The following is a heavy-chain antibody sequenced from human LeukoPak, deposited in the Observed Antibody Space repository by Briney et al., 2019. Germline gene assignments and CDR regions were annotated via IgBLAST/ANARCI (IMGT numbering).Heavy chain of an antibody. D-gene: IGHD6-13*01. Sequence: KASETLSLTCTVSGGSTSSYYWSWIRQPPGKGLEWIGYIYYSGSSNYNPSLKSRVTMLVDTSKNQFSLKLNSVTAADTAVYYCARHGTIAAAGYFDYWGQGSLVTVPS. CDR2: IYYSGSS. J-gene: IGHJ4*02. CDR1: GGSTSSYY. CDR3: ARHGTIAAAGYFDY. V-gene: IGHV4-59*01.